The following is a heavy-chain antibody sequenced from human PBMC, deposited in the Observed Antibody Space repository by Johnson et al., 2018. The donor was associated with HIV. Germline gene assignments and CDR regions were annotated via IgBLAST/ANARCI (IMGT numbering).Heavy chain of an antibody. CDR3: APLGDAFDI. D-gene: IGHD7-27*01. CDR1: GFTFSSYA. CDR2: ISYDGKST. V-gene: IGHV3-30*04. J-gene: IGHJ3*02. Sequence: QMQLVESGGGVVQPGRSLRLSCAASGFTFSSYAMHWVRQAPGKGLEWVAVISYDGKSTYYADSVKGRFTISRDNSKNTLYLQMNSLRAEDTAVYYCAPLGDAFDIWGQGTMVTVSP.